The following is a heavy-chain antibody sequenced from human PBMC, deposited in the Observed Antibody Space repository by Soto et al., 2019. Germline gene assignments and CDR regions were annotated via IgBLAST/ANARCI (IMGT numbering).Heavy chain of an antibody. CDR3: ARHWIAGSSIP. J-gene: IGHJ5*02. V-gene: IGHV4-39*01. CDR1: GDSISSSSQY. D-gene: IGHD2-21*01. CDR2: IHYSGTS. Sequence: SGTLSLPCRVSGDSISSSSQYWGWIRQPPGKGLEWIGSIHYSGTSYYNPSLKSRVTIFVDTSKNQLSLKLSSVTAADTAVYYCARHWIAGSSIPWGQGTLVTVSS.